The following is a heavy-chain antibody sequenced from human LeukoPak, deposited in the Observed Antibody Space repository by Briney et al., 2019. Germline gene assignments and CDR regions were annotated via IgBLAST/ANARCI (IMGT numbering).Heavy chain of an antibody. Sequence: SVKVFCKASGGTFSSYAISWVRQAPGQGLEWMGGIIPIFGTANYAQKFQGRVTITTDESTSTAYMELSSLRSEDTAVYYCAREGGPDRSADYEDYWGQGTLVTVSS. J-gene: IGHJ4*02. CDR2: IIPIFGTA. CDR1: GGTFSSYA. CDR3: AREGGPDRSADYEDY. D-gene: IGHD4-17*01. V-gene: IGHV1-69*05.